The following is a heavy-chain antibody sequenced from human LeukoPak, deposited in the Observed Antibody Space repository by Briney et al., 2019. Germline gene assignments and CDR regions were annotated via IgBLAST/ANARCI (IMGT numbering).Heavy chain of an antibody. CDR2: IISDGSGT. Sequence: PGGSLRLSCAASGFTFSNHWMHWVRQTPGKGLVWVSRIISDGSGTSYADSVKGRFTISRDNAKNTLYLQMNSLRAEDTAVYYCARGGSLPDYWGQGTLVTVSS. V-gene: IGHV3-74*01. CDR3: ARGGSLPDY. D-gene: IGHD1-26*01. CDR1: GFTFSNHW. J-gene: IGHJ4*02.